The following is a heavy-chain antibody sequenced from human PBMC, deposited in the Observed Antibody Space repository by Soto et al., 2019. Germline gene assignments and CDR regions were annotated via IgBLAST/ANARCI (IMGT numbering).Heavy chain of an antibody. CDR2: IYKSATT. V-gene: IGHV4-30-4*01. CDR1: GDSISNLDYF. CDR3: ARGRYCLSGRCFPNWFDS. D-gene: IGHD2-15*01. J-gene: IGHJ5*01. Sequence: SETLSLTCSVSGDSISNLDYFWAWIRQPPGQALEYIGYIYKSATTYYNPSFESRVAISVDTSKRQFSLNVTSVTAADTAVYFCARGRYCLSGRCFPNWFDSWGQGALVTVSS.